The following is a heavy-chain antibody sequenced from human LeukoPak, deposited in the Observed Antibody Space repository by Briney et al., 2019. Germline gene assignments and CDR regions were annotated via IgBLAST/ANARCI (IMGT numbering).Heavy chain of an antibody. CDR1: GGSISRGGYS. CDR3: ARAPPIYGSGSLYFDY. V-gene: IGHV4-30-2*01. D-gene: IGHD3-10*01. J-gene: IGHJ4*02. CDR2: IYHSGST. Sequence: SETLSLTCAVSGGSISRGGYSWSWIRPPPGKGLERIGYIYHSGSTYYNPSLKSRVTIAVDRSKNQFSLKPSSVTAADTAVYYCARAPPIYGSGSLYFDYWGQGTLVTVSS.